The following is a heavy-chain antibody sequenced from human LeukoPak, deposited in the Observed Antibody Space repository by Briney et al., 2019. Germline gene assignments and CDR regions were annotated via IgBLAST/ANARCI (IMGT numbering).Heavy chain of an antibody. J-gene: IGHJ4*02. CDR1: GFNFNDYP. CDR2: ISYHGTNT. V-gene: IGHV3-30-3*01. CDR3: ARERVKDFDY. Sequence: GGSLRLSCAASGFNFNDYPMYWVRQAPGKGLELVAVISYHGTNTDYADSVKGRFTISRDNSKNTVYLQMNSLRTDDTAVYYCARERVKDFDYWGQGTLVTVSS.